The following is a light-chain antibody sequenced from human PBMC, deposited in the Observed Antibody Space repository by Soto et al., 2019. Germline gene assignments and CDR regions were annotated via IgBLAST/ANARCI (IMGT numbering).Light chain of an antibody. V-gene: IGLV2-8*01. J-gene: IGLJ2*01. CDR2: EVS. CDR3: SSYVGSAVVV. Sequence: QSALTQPPSASGSPGQSVTISCTGTSSDIGGYNYVSWFQQHPGKAPKLMIYEVSKRPSGVPDRFSGSKSGNTASLTVSGLQAEDEADYYCSSYVGSAVVVFGGGTQLTVL. CDR1: SSDIGGYNY.